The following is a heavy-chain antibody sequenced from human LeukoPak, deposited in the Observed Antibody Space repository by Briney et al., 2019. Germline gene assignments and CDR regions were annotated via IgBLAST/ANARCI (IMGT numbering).Heavy chain of an antibody. J-gene: IGHJ4*01. CDR1: RFTFSSYG. V-gene: IGHV3-30*02. CDR3: AKGQFPHILTVGGFGY. Sequence: GGSLRLSCAGSRFTFSSYGMHWVRQAPGKGLEWVAFIRYHGTNKYYADPVKGRFTVSRDNSRNTLYLQMNSLRAEDTAVYYCAKGQFPHILTVGGFGYWGQGTLVTVSS. CDR2: IRYHGTNK. D-gene: IGHD3-16*01.